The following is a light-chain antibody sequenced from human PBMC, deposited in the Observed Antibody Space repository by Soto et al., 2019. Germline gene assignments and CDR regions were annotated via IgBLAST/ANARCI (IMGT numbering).Light chain of an antibody. V-gene: IGKV3-20*01. J-gene: IGKJ5*01. CDR3: QQYGNSPIT. Sequence: EIVLTQSPGTLSLSPGERATLSCRASQSVSTTYLAWYQQKAGQAPRLLISGSSSRATGVPDRFSGSGSGTDFTLTITRLEPEDFALYYCQQYGNSPITFGPGTRLEIK. CDR1: QSVSTTY. CDR2: GSS.